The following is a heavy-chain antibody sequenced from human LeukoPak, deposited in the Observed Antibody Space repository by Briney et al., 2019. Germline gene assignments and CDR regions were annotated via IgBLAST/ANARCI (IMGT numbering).Heavy chain of an antibody. CDR3: TRGPAASHRNWFDP. CDR2: MNPNSGYT. V-gene: IGHV1-8*01. D-gene: IGHD2-15*01. Sequence: ASVKVSCKASGYTFTNYDVNWVRQTTGQGLEWMGWMNPNSGYTGHAQKFQGRVTMTRDTSISTAYMELSSLRSEDTAVYYCTRGPAASHRNWFDPWGQGTLVTVSS. CDR1: GYTFTNYD. J-gene: IGHJ5*02.